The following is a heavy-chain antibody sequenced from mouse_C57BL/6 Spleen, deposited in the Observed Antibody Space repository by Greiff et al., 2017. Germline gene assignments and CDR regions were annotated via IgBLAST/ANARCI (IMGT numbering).Heavy chain of an antibody. CDR1: GFNFKNTY. Sequence: EVKLVESVAELVRPGASVKLSCTASGFNFKNTYMHWVKQRPEQGLEWIGRIDPANGNTKYAPKFKGKATITADTSSNTAYLQLSSLTSEDTAIYYCARRIYYGSGYYAMGYWGQGTSVTVSS. J-gene: IGHJ4*01. CDR2: IDPANGNT. CDR3: ARRIYYGSGYYAMGY. D-gene: IGHD2-1*01. V-gene: IGHV14-3*01.